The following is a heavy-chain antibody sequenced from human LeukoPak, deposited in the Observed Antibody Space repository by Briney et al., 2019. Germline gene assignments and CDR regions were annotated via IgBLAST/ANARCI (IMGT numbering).Heavy chain of an antibody. Sequence: QPGGSLRLSCAASEFSFSRYGMHWVRQAPGKGLEWVAFIRYDGSNKYYADSVKGRFTISRDNAKNSLYLQMNSLRAEDTAVYYCASCYDSSGYDAFDIWGQGTMVTVSS. CDR3: ASCYDSSGYDAFDI. J-gene: IGHJ3*02. CDR1: EFSFSRYG. CDR2: IRYDGSNK. V-gene: IGHV3-30*02. D-gene: IGHD3-22*01.